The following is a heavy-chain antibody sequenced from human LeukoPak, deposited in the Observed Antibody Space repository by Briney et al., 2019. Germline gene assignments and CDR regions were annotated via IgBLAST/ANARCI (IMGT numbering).Heavy chain of an antibody. CDR2: ISSSGSTI. J-gene: IGHJ4*02. CDR3: AKANGAIFGVAGYFDY. D-gene: IGHD3-3*02. V-gene: IGHV3-48*03. Sequence: PGGSLRLSCAASGFTFSSYEMNWVRQAPGKGLEWVSYISSSGSTIYYADSVKGRFTISRDNAKNSLYLQMNSLRAEDTAVYYCAKANGAIFGVAGYFDYWGQGTLVTVSS. CDR1: GFTFSSYE.